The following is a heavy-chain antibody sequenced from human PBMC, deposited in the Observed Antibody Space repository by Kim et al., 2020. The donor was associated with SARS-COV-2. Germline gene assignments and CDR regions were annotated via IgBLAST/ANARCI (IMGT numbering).Heavy chain of an antibody. J-gene: IGHJ4*02. Sequence: AQKFQGRVTMTRDTSISTAYMELSRLRSDDTAVYYCARAIAAAGKAPIDYWGQGTLVTVSS. D-gene: IGHD6-13*01. V-gene: IGHV1-2*02. CDR3: ARAIAAAGKAPIDY.